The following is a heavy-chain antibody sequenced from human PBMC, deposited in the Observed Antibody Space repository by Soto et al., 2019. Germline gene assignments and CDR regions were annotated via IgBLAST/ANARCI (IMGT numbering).Heavy chain of an antibody. Sequence: PGESLKISCKGSGYSFTNYWIGWVRQMPGKGLEWIGIINPGDYETTYSPSFQGQVTISADKSISTAYLQWSSLKASDTAMYYCARSKTAATGEYFQHWGQGTLVTVSS. CDR2: INPGDYET. D-gene: IGHD2-15*01. V-gene: IGHV5-51*01. CDR1: GYSFTNYW. J-gene: IGHJ1*01. CDR3: ARSKTAATGEYFQH.